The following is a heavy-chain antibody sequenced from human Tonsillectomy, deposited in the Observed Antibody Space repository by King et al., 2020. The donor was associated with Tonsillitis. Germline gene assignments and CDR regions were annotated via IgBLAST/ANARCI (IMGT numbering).Heavy chain of an antibody. D-gene: IGHD2-8*02. CDR1: GFRFEDYA. V-gene: IGHV3-9*01. CDR3: AKDMNPLLGHDAFDI. Sequence: VQLVESGGGLVQPGRSLRLSCAASGFRFEDYAMHWVRQAPGKGLEWVSGISWNSGSIGYADSVKGRFTTSRVNAKNSLYLQMNSLRAEDTALYYCAKDMNPLLGHDAFDIWGQGTMVTVSS. CDR2: ISWNSGSI. J-gene: IGHJ3*02.